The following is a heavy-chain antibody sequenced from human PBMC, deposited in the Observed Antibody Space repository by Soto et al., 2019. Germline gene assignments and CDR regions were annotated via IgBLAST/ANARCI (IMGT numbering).Heavy chain of an antibody. CDR1: GFTFSSHA. V-gene: IGHV3-23*01. J-gene: IGHJ4*02. D-gene: IGHD6-13*01. CDR2: LSDSGGST. Sequence: EVQLLESGGGLVQPGGSLRRSCTASGFTFSSHAMTWVRQAPGKGLEWVSGLSDSGGSTYYADSVKGRFTISRDNSMNTLYLQMNTLRAEDTAVYYCAKVSSSWYAGFFDLWGQGTLVTVSS. CDR3: AKVSSSWYAGFFDL.